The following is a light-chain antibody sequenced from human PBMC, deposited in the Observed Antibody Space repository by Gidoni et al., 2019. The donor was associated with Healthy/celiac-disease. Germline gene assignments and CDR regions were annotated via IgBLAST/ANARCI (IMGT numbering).Light chain of an antibody. V-gene: IGKV1-39*01. CDR1: QSISSY. CDR2: AAS. CDR3: QQSYSTLIT. J-gene: IGKJ5*01. Sequence: DIQMTQYPSSLSASVGDRVTITCRASQSISSYLNWYQQKPGKAPKLLICAASSLQSGVPSRFSGSGSGTDFTLTISSLQPEDFATYYCQQSYSTLITFGQGTRLEIK.